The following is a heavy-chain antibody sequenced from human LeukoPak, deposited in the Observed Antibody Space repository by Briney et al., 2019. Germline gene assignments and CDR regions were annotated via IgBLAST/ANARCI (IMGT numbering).Heavy chain of an antibody. V-gene: IGHV4-59*01. J-gene: IGHJ6*02. CDR1: GGSISSYY. CDR2: IYYSGST. D-gene: IGHD2-2*02. Sequence: SETLSLTCTVSGGSISSYYWSWIRQPPGKGLEWIGYIYYSGSTNYNPSLKSRVTISVDTSKNQFSLKLSSVTAADTAVYYCARGRVPAAIRYYHYYGMDVWGQGTTVTVSS. CDR3: ARGRVPAAIRYYHYYGMDV.